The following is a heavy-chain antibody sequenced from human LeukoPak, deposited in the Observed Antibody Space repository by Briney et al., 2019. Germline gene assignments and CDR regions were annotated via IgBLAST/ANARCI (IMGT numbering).Heavy chain of an antibody. D-gene: IGHD2-15*01. CDR3: AKDRGYCSGGNCYNQYGMDV. CDR2: ISYHGRSV. Sequence: GTSLRLSCAASGFTFSNYAMNWVRQAPSKGLEWVAIISYHGRSVDYADSVKGRFTMSRDNSKNTLSLQMNSLRAEDTAVYYCAKDRGYCSGGNCYNQYGMDVWGQGTTVTVSS. J-gene: IGHJ6*02. CDR1: GFTFSNYA. V-gene: IGHV3-30-3*02.